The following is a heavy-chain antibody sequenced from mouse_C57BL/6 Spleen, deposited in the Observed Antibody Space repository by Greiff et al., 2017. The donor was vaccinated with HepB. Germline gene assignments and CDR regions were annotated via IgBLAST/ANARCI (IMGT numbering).Heavy chain of an antibody. CDR2: ISYDGSN. J-gene: IGHJ2*01. CDR1: GYSITSGYY. V-gene: IGHV3-6*01. Sequence: EVKLQESGPGLVKPSQSLSLTCSVTGYSITSGYYWNWIRQGPGNKLEWMGDISYDGSNNYNPSLKNRISITRDTSKNQFFLKLNSVTTEDTATYYCARRGSNYVFDSWGQGTTLTVSS. D-gene: IGHD2-5*01. CDR3: ARRGSNYVFDS.